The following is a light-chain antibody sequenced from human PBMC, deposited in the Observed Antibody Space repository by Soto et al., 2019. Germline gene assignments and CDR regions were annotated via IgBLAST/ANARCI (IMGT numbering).Light chain of an antibody. V-gene: IGLV1-44*01. CDR2: SNN. CDR3: AAWDDSLKAVI. Sequence: QSVLTQPPSASGTPGQRVTISCSGSSSNIGRNTVNWYQQLPGTAPKLLIYSNNQRPSGVPDRFSGSKSGTSASLAISGLRSEDEADYCCAAWDDSLKAVIFGGGTKVTVL. CDR1: SSNIGRNT. J-gene: IGLJ2*01.